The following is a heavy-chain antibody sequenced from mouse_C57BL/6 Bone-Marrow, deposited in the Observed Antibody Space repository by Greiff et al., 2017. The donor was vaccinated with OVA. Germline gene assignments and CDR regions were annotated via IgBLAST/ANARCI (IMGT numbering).Heavy chain of an antibody. Sequence: QVQLQQPGAELVKPGASVKMSCKASGYTFTSYWITWVKQRPGQGLEWIGDIFPGSGSTNYNEKFKSKATLTVDTSSSTAYMQLSSLTSEDSAVYYWAFTTVVSTPMDYWGQGTSVTVSS. J-gene: IGHJ4*01. V-gene: IGHV1-55*01. CDR1: GYTFTSYW. CDR3: AFTTVVSTPMDY. D-gene: IGHD1-1*01. CDR2: IFPGSGST.